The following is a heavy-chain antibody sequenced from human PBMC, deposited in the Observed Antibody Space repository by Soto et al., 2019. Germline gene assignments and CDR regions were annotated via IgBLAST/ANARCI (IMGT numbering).Heavy chain of an antibody. V-gene: IGHV1-69*02. Sequence: SVKVSCKASGGTFSSYTISWVRQAPGQGLEWMGRIIPILGIANYAQKFQGRVTITADKSTSTAYMELSSLRSEDTAVYYCATLTGPAKQDAFDIWGQGTMVTVSS. CDR3: ATLTGPAKQDAFDI. D-gene: IGHD2-2*01. CDR1: GGTFSSYT. CDR2: IIPILGIA. J-gene: IGHJ3*02.